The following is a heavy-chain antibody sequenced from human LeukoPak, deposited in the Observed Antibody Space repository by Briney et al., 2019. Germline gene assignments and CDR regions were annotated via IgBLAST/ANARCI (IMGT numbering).Heavy chain of an antibody. D-gene: IGHD2-15*01. CDR1: GGSISSYY. CDR3: ARGGLGYCSGGSCPLLDP. V-gene: IGHV4-4*07. Sequence: SETLPLTCTVSGGSISSYYWSWIRQPAGKGLEWIGRIYTSGSTNYNPSLKSRVTMSVDTSKNQFSLKLSSVTAADTAVYYCARGGLGYCSGGSCPLLDPWGQGTLVTVSS. CDR2: IYTSGST. J-gene: IGHJ5*02.